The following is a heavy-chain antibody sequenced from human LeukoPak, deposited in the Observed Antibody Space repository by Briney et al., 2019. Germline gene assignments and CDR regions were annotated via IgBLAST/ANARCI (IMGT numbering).Heavy chain of an antibody. Sequence: ASVKVSCKASGYTFSIYDINWVRQATGQGLEWMGWINPNSGGTNYAQKFQGRVTMTRDTSISTAYMELSRLRSDDTAVYYCATPDCSGGSCNPWFDPWGQGTLVTVSS. CDR3: ATPDCSGGSCNPWFDP. V-gene: IGHV1-2*02. CDR2: INPNSGGT. D-gene: IGHD2-15*01. CDR1: GYTFSIYD. J-gene: IGHJ5*02.